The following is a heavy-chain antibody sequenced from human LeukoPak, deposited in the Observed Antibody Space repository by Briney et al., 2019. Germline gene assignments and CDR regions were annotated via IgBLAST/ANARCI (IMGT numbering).Heavy chain of an antibody. D-gene: IGHD3-22*01. J-gene: IGHJ3*02. CDR2: IYTSGST. Sequence: SETLSLTCTGSGGSISNYYWSWIRQPPGQGLEWIGYIYTSGSTNYNPSLKSRVTISVDTTKNQFSLNLTSVTAADTAVYYCARHVHYYDSSGYANDAFDIWGQGTMVTVSS. CDR3: ARHVHYYDSSGYANDAFDI. CDR1: GGSISNYY. V-gene: IGHV4-4*09.